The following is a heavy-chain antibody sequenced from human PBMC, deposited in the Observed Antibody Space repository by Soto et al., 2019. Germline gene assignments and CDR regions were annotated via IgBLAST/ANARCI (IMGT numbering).Heavy chain of an antibody. CDR2: IYHSGST. J-gene: IGHJ5*02. V-gene: IGHV4-30-2*02. D-gene: IGHD6-19*01. Sequence: PSETLSLTCAVSGGSISSGGYSWSWIRQPPGKGLEWIGYIYHSGSTYYNPSLKSRVTISVDRSKNQFSLKLSSVTAADTAVYYCARLAAVAEGGWFDPWGQGTLVTVSS. CDR3: ARLAAVAEGGWFDP. CDR1: GGSISSGGYS.